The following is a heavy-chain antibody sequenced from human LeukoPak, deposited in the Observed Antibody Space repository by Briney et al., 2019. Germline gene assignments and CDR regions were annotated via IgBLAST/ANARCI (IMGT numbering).Heavy chain of an antibody. CDR3: ARRYCSSTSCYSAFDI. J-gene: IGHJ3*02. CDR1: GYISTSYW. Sequence: GASLKISCKGSGYISTSYWIGWVRQLPGKGLEWMGIIYPGDSDTRYSPSFHGQVTISADKSISTAYLQRSSLKASDTAMYYCARRYCSSTSCYSAFDIWGQGTMVTVSS. D-gene: IGHD2-2*01. V-gene: IGHV5-51*01. CDR2: IYPGDSDT.